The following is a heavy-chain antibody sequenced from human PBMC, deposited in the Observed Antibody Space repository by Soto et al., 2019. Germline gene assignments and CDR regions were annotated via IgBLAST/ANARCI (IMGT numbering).Heavy chain of an antibody. CDR2: VNPNNGDT. CDR1: GYTFSNYD. J-gene: IGHJ4*02. CDR3: AKVSRKGSAIDFDY. D-gene: IGHD3-10*01. V-gene: IGHV1-8*01. Sequence: QVQLVQSGAELKKPGASVKVSCKASGYTFSNYDMNWVRQATGQGPEWIGWVNPNNGDTGYAQTFQSRVTLTTDIATTSPYMELTSMRSEETAIYYCAKVSRKGSAIDFDYWGQGTLMTVSS.